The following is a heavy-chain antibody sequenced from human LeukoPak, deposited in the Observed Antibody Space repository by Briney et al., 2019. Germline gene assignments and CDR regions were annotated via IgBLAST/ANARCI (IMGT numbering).Heavy chain of an antibody. CDR2: ISAYNGNT. J-gene: IGHJ5*02. D-gene: IGHD2-2*01. CDR1: GYTFTSYG. Sequence: VKVSCKASGYTFTSYGISWVRQAPGQGLEWMGWISAYNGNTNYAQKLQGRVTMTTDTSTSTAYMELRSLRSDDTAVYYCATGHCSSTSCFNWFDPWGQGTLVTVSS. V-gene: IGHV1-18*01. CDR3: ATGHCSSTSCFNWFDP.